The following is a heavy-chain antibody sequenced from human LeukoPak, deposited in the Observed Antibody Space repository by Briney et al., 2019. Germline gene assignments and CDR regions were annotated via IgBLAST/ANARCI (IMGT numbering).Heavy chain of an antibody. J-gene: IGHJ2*01. CDR1: GGSISNSHW. V-gene: IGHV4-4*02. CDR3: ARDSPVRGWYFDL. D-gene: IGHD1-14*01. Sequence: SETLSLTVAVSGGSISNSHWWTWVRQPPGKGLEWIGEISYSGSTDYNPSLKSRVTISVDKSKNHFSLQLRCVSAADTDVYYCARDSPVRGWYFDLWGRGTLVTVSS. CDR2: ISYSGST.